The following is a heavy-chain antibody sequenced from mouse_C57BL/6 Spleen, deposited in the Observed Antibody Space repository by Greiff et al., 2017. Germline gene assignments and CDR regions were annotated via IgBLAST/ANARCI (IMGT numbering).Heavy chain of an antibody. D-gene: IGHD1-1*01. J-gene: IGHJ2*01. Sequence: QVQLQQPGAELVMPGASVKLSCKASGYTFTSYWMHWVKQRPGQGLEWIGELDPSDSYTNYNQKFKGKSTLTVDKSSSTAYMQLSSLTSEDSAVYYCARSSNYYGSSYNDYWGQGTTLTVSS. CDR3: ARSSNYYGSSYNDY. CDR1: GYTFTSYW. V-gene: IGHV1-69*01. CDR2: LDPSDSYT.